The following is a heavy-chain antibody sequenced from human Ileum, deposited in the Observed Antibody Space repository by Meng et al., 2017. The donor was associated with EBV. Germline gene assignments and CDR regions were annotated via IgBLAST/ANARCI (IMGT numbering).Heavy chain of an antibody. D-gene: IGHD1-7*01. CDR2: VYHRGDT. V-gene: IGHV4-4*02. J-gene: IGHJ4*02. Sequence: QVQLQESGPGLVKPSGPLSLTCTVSGDSISSDSWWSWVRQPPGRGLEWIGEVYHRGDTNYNPSLKSRVDISVDKSKNQFYLSLFSVTAADTAVYYCGRDQGRELINHWGQGTLVTVSS. CDR1: GDSISSDSW. CDR3: GRDQGRELINH.